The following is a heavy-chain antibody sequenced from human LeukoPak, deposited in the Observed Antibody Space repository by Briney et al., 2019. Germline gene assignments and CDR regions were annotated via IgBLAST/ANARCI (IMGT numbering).Heavy chain of an antibody. D-gene: IGHD1-7*01. Sequence: SEPLSLTCAVYGRSFRGYYWSWIRQPPGKGLEWFGEINHSGSTNHNPSLTSRGPISLDASKNQFSLKLSSVTAADTAVYYCARRGPRMPGTTTSGYGYWGQGTLVTVSS. J-gene: IGHJ4*02. V-gene: IGHV4-34*01. CDR2: INHSGST. CDR1: GRSFRGYY. CDR3: ARRGPRMPGTTTSGYGY.